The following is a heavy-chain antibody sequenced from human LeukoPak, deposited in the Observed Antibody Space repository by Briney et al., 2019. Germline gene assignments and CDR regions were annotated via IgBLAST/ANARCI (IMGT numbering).Heavy chain of an antibody. CDR2: ISGSGGST. Sequence: GGSLRLSCAASGFTFSSYAMSWVRQAPGKGLEWVSAISGSGGSTYYADSVKGRFTISRDISKNLVYLQMNSLRAEDTAVYYCAKTRNGYTTEYLRHWGQGTLVTVSS. CDR1: GFTFSSYA. V-gene: IGHV3-23*01. CDR3: AKTRNGYTTEYLRH. D-gene: IGHD5-12*01. J-gene: IGHJ1*01.